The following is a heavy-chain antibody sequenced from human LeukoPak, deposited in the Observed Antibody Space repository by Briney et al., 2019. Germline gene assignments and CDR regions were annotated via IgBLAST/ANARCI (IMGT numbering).Heavy chain of an antibody. D-gene: IGHD6-19*01. CDR1: GASISSDTYF. Sequence: PSETLSLTCTVSGASISSDTYFWSWIRQPAGKGLEWIGRISSTGRTDYNPSLTSRVTISIDTSKNQLSMQLNSVTAADTAVYYCAKGAGPPRFDPWGQGTLVTVSS. CDR2: ISSTGRT. V-gene: IGHV4-61*02. J-gene: IGHJ5*02. CDR3: AKGAGPPRFDP.